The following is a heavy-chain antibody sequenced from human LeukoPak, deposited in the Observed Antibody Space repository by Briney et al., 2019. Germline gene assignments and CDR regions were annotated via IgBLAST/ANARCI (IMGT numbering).Heavy chain of an antibody. V-gene: IGHV3-11*04. CDR2: ISASGSLT. J-gene: IGHJ3*02. CDR3: ARGHVTVSAHDDAFDI. CDR1: GFPFTDFY. Sequence: PGGSLRLSCAASGFPFTDFYMSWIRQAPGKGLEWVSYISASGSLTYFADSVKGRFAISRDNAKNSLYLQMNSLRAEDTAVYYCARGHVTVSAHDDAFDIWGQGTMVTVSS. D-gene: IGHD5/OR15-5a*01.